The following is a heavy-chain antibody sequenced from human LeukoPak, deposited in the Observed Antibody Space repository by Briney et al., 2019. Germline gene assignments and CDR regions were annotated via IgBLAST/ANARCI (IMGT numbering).Heavy chain of an antibody. CDR1: GYTFTSNY. J-gene: IGHJ4*02. V-gene: IGHV1-8*02. Sequence: GASVKVSCKAFGYTFTSNYMHWVRQATGQGLEWMAWMDPNSDYRGYAQKFQGRLTMTLDTSVSTAYMELSSLTSDDTAVYFCARARPNLYYFDFWGQGTLVTVSS. CDR3: ARARPNLYYFDF. CDR2: MDPNSDYR.